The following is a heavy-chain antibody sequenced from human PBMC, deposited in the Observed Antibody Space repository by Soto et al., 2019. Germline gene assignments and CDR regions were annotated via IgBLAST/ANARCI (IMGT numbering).Heavy chain of an antibody. D-gene: IGHD5-12*01. CDR2: IISIFGTP. CDR1: GGTFAISV. J-gene: IGHJ4*02. Sequence: QVQLVQSGAELKKPGSSVKVSCKASGGTFAISVFNWVRQAPGQGLEWMGGIISIFGTPNYSQKFLGRVTITADESTSTGYMELSNLRSDDTAIYYCAIDLGSGYEPGDYWGQGTQVTVSS. V-gene: IGHV1-69*12. CDR3: AIDLGSGYEPGDY.